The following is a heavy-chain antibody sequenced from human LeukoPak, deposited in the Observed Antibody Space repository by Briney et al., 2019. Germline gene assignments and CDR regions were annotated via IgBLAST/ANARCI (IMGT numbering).Heavy chain of an antibody. V-gene: IGHV4-30-4*01. Sequence: SETLSLTCTVSGGSISSGDYYWSWIRQPPGKGLEWIGYIYYSGSTYYNPSLKSRVTISVDTSKNQFSLKLSSVTAADTAVYYCARRPKYSSGWYGGYYFGYWGQGTLVTVSS. CDR1: GGSISSGDYY. CDR2: IYYSGST. CDR3: ARRPKYSSGWYGGYYFGY. J-gene: IGHJ4*02. D-gene: IGHD6-19*01.